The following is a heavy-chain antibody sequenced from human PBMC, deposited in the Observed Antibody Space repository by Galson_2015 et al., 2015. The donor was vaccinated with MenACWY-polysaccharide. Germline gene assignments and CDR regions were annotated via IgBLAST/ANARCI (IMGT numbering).Heavy chain of an antibody. CDR2: INADGSAT. J-gene: IGHJ5*02. V-gene: IGHV3-74*01. CDR1: GFSFNIYW. CDR3: TKAGAKYCRGSNCNFNWFDP. D-gene: IGHD1-7*01. Sequence: SLRLSCAASGFSFNIYWMHWVRHAPGKGLVWVSRINADGSATDYADSVRGRFTISRDNARNTLFLEMTSLRAEDTAAYYCTKAGAKYCRGSNCNFNWFDPWGQGTLVTVSS.